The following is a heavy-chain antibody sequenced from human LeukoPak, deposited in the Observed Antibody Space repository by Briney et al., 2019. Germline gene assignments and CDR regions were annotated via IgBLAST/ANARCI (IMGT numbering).Heavy chain of an antibody. J-gene: IGHJ6*03. CDR1: GGSFSGYY. Sequence: SETLSLTCAVYGGSFSGYYWSWIRQPPGKGLEWIGEINHSGSTNYNPSLKSRVTIPVDTSKNQFSLKLSSVTAADTAVYYCAREGLYSYGYRAYRYYYYYYMDVWGKGTTVTVSS. CDR3: AREGLYSYGYRAYRYYYYYYMDV. D-gene: IGHD5-18*01. CDR2: INHSGST. V-gene: IGHV4-34*01.